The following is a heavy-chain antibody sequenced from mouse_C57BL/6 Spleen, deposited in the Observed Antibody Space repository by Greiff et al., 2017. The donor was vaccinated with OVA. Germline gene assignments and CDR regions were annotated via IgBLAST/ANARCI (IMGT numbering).Heavy chain of an antibody. V-gene: IGHV3-6*01. CDR1: GYSITSGYY. CDR3: AMGWEWWFAY. D-gene: IGHD3-3*01. Sequence: VQLKESGPGLVKPSQSLSLSCSVTGYSITSGYYWNWIRQFPGNKLEWMGYISYDGSNNYNPSLKNRISITRDTSKNQFFLKLNSGTTEDTATYYCAMGWEWWFAYWGRGTMVTVSA. J-gene: IGHJ3*01. CDR2: ISYDGSN.